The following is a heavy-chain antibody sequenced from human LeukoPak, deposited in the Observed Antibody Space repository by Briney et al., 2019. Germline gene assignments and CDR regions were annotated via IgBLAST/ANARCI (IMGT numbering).Heavy chain of an antibody. CDR2: MNPNSGNT. Sequence: GASVKVSCKASGYTFTSYDINWVRQATGQGLEWMGWMNPNSGNTGYAQKFQGRVTMTRNTSISTAYMKLSSLRSEDTAVYYCAAQGYSYYYYFDYWGQGTLVTVSS. V-gene: IGHV1-8*01. CDR1: GYTFTSYD. CDR3: AAQGYSYYYYFDY. J-gene: IGHJ4*02. D-gene: IGHD5-18*01.